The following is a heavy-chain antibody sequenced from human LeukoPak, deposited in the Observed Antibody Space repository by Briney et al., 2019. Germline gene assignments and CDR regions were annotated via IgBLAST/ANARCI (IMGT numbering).Heavy chain of an antibody. J-gene: IGHJ4*02. V-gene: IGHV3-23*01. D-gene: IGHD5-24*01. CDR2: ISGSGGST. Sequence: GGSLRLSCAASGFTFSSYAMSWVRQAPGKGLEWVSAISGSGGSTYYADSVKGRCTISRDNSKNTLYLQMNSLRAEDTAVYYCAKDLGDGDGYDYWGQGTLVTVSS. CDR3: AKDLGDGDGYDY. CDR1: GFTFSSYA.